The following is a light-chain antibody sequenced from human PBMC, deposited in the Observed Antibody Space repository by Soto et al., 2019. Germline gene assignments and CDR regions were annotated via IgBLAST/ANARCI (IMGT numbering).Light chain of an antibody. CDR1: QSIGRY. V-gene: IGKV1-39*01. Sequence: DIQMTQSPSSLSASVGDRVTVTCRASQSIGRYLNWYQQKAGKAPKLLIYDATTLQTGVPSRFSGSESGTEFTLTIRGLQPEDFATYYCQQSFTAPRTFGQGTKLEIQ. CDR2: DAT. J-gene: IGKJ2*01. CDR3: QQSFTAPRT.